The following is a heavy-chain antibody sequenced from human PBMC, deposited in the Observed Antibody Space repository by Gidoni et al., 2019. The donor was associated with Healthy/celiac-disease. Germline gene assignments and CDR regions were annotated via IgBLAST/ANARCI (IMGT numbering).Heavy chain of an antibody. V-gene: IGHV1-24*01. J-gene: IGHJ3*02. CDR2: FDPEDGET. CDR3: ATEAYSSGWYYDAFDI. CDR1: GYTLPELS. Sequence: QVQLVQSGAEVKKPGASVKVPCKVSGYTLPELSMHWVRQAPGKGLEWMGGFDPEDGETIYAQKFQGRVTMTEDTSTDTAYMELSSLRSEDTAVYYCATEAYSSGWYYDAFDIWGQGTMVTVSS. D-gene: IGHD6-19*01.